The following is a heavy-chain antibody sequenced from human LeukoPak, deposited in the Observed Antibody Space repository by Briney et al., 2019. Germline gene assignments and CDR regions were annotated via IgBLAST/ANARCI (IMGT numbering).Heavy chain of an antibody. Sequence: SETLSLTCAVYGGSFSGYYWSWIRQPPGEGLEWIGEINHSGSTNYNPSLKSRVTISVDTSKNQFSLKLSSVTAADTAVYYCARSKKLLHLGYCSGGSCYYNWFDPWGQGTLVTVSS. J-gene: IGHJ5*02. V-gene: IGHV4-34*01. CDR3: ARSKKLLHLGYCSGGSCYYNWFDP. CDR2: INHSGST. CDR1: GGSFSGYY. D-gene: IGHD2-15*01.